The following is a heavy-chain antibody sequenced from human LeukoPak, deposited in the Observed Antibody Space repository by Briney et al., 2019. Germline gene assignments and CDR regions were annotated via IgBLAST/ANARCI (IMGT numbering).Heavy chain of an antibody. CDR3: AILGYCSDGNCSKWFDP. J-gene: IGHJ5*02. CDR1: GDTFSSYV. CDR2: IIPILGIP. V-gene: IGHV1-69*04. D-gene: IGHD2-15*01. Sequence: GASVKVSCKASGDTFSSYVISWVRQAPGQGLEWMGRIIPILGIPNYAQKFQGRVTITADKSTSTAYMELSSLRSEDTAVYYRAILGYCSDGNCSKWFDPWGQGTLVTVSS.